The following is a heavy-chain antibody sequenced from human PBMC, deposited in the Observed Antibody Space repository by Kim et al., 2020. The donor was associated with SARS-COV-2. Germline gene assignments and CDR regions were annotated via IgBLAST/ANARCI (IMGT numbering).Heavy chain of an antibody. CDR3: AKGGTMVRGPLDAFDI. Sequence: VQGRYTLSQHNSKSTLYLQMNSLRAEDTAVYYCAKGGTMVRGPLDAFDIWGQGTMVTVSS. V-gene: IGHV3-23*01. D-gene: IGHD3-10*01. J-gene: IGHJ3*02.